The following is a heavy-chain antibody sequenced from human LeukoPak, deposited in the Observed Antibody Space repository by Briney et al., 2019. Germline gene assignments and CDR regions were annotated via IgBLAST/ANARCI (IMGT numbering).Heavy chain of an antibody. CDR1: GFTFSTYG. CDR3: AKRGSFWVLDY. V-gene: IGHV3-33*06. Sequence: PGRSLRLSCAASGFTFSTYGMHWVRQAPDKGLEWVAVIRYDGNNEFYADSVKGRFTISRDNSKSTLYLQMNSLRAEDTAVYYCAKRGSFWVLDYWGQGTLVTVSS. D-gene: IGHD6-13*01. CDR2: IRYDGNNE. J-gene: IGHJ4*02.